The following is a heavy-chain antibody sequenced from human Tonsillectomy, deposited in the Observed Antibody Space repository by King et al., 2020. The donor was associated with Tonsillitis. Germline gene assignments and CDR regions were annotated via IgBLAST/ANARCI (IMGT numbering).Heavy chain of an antibody. Sequence: VQLRQWGAGLLKPSETLSLTCAVSGGSFSGYYWTWIRQPPGKGLEWIGEINHSGSTNYNPSLKSRVTISADTSKNQFSLRLNSVTAADTAVYYCAAVTTGGVYWGQGTLVTVSS. CDR2: INHSGST. D-gene: IGHD4-17*01. CDR3: AAVTTGGVY. V-gene: IGHV4-34*01. J-gene: IGHJ4*02. CDR1: GGSFSGYY.